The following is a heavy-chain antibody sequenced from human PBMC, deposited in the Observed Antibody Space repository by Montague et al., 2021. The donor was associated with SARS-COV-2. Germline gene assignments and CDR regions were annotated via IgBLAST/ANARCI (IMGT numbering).Heavy chain of an antibody. CDR3: AKDYYFDSSGPLFDP. V-gene: IGHV3-43*02. D-gene: IGHD3-22*01. CDR1: GFTFDDYA. J-gene: IGHJ5*02. Sequence: SLSLSLSASGFTFDDYAMHWVRQAPGKGLEWVSLISGDGGSTHYADSVKGRFTISRDNSKNSLYLQMNSLRTEDTALYYCAKDYYFDSSGPLFDPWGQGTLVTVSS. CDR2: ISGDGGST.